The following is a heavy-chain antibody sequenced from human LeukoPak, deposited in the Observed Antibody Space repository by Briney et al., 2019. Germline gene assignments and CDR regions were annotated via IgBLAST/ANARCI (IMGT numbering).Heavy chain of an antibody. J-gene: IGHJ4*02. Sequence: SETLSLTCTVSGGSISSGDYYWSWIRQPPGKGLEWIGEINHSGSTNYNPSLKSRVTISVDTSKNQFSLKLSSVTAADTAVYYCASSLSGDIVVVPAGYWGQGTLVTVSS. CDR3: ASSLSGDIVVVPAGY. D-gene: IGHD2-2*01. CDR2: INHSGST. CDR1: GGSISSGDYY. V-gene: IGHV4-39*07.